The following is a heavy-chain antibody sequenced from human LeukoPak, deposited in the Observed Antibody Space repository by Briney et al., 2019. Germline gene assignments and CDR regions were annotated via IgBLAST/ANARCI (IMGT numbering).Heavy chain of an antibody. CDR1: GFTFSSYS. CDR2: ISSSSKYI. V-gene: IGHV3-21*01. J-gene: IGHJ4*02. D-gene: IGHD2-21*02. Sequence: GGSLRLSCAASGFTFSSYSMNWVRQAPGKGLEWVSSISSSSKYIDYADSVKGRFTISRDNAKNSLYLQMNSLRAEDTAVYYCARDYGGNSNKVLDYWGQGTLVTVSS. CDR3: ARDYGGNSNKVLDY.